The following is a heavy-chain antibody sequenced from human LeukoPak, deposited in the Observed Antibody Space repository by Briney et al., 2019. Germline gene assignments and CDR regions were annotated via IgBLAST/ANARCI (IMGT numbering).Heavy chain of an antibody. J-gene: IGHJ4*02. V-gene: IGHV3-30*04. D-gene: IGHD1-1*01. CDR3: ARDIGSGTTGTTGVLVS. CDR2: ISYDGSNK. Sequence: PGGSLRLSCAASGFTFSSYAMHWVRQAPGKGLEWVAVISYDGSNKYYADSVKGRFTISRDNAKNSLYLQMSSLRAEDTAVYYCARDIGSGTTGTTGVLVSWGQGTLVTVSS. CDR1: GFTFSSYA.